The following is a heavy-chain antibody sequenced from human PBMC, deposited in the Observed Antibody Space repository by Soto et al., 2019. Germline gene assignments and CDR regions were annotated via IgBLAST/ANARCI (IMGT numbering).Heavy chain of an antibody. D-gene: IGHD3-10*01. J-gene: IGHJ6*02. V-gene: IGHV4-30-4*01. CDR1: GGSISSGDYY. CDR2: IYYSGST. CDR3: ARGGRMTTFDTGFGGWNYYYYCGMDV. Sequence: SETLSLTCTVSGGSISSGDYYWSWIRQPPGKGLEWIGYIYYSGSTYYNPSLKSRVTISVDTSKNQFSLKLSSVTAADTAVYYCARGGRMTTFDTGFGGWNYYYYCGMDVWGQGTTVTVSS.